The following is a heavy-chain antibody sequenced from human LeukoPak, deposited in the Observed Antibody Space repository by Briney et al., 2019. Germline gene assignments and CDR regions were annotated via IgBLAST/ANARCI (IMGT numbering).Heavy chain of an antibody. D-gene: IGHD5-24*01. CDR3: ARASVGRDGYNGRNLDWFDP. CDR2: IYYSGST. Sequence: SETLSLTCTVSGGSISSYYWSWIRQPPGKGLEWIGYIYYSGSTNYNPSLKSRVTISVDTSKNQFSLKLSSVTAADTAVYYCARASVGRDGYNGRNLDWFDPWGQGTLVTVSS. V-gene: IGHV4-59*01. J-gene: IGHJ5*02. CDR1: GGSISSYY.